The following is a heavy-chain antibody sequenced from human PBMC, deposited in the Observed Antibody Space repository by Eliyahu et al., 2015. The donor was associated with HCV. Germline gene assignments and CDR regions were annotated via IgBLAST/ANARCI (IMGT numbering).Heavy chain of an antibody. CDR3: ARDPGRRDSSGYSMRQDY. J-gene: IGHJ4*02. Sequence: QVQLVQSGAEVKKPGASVKVSCKASGYTFTSYGISWVRQAPGQGLEWMGWISAYNGNTNYAQKLQGRVTMTTDTSTSTAYMELRSLRSDDTAVYYYARDPGRRDSSGYSMRQDYWGQGTLVTVSS. CDR2: ISAYNGNT. V-gene: IGHV1-18*04. CDR1: GYTFTSYG. D-gene: IGHD3-22*01.